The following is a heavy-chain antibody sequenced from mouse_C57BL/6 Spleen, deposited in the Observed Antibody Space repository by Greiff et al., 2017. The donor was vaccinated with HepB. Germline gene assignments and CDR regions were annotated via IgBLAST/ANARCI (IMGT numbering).Heavy chain of an antibody. J-gene: IGHJ2*01. CDR3: ARGGYYYGFDY. Sequence: QVQLQQSGPELVKPGASVKISCKASGYAFSSSWMNWVKQRPGKGLEWIGRIYPGDGDTNYNGKFKGKATLTADKSSSTAYMQLSSLTSEDSAVYFCARGGYYYGFDYWGQGTTLTVSS. CDR1: GYAFSSSW. CDR2: IYPGDGDT. D-gene: IGHD1-1*01. V-gene: IGHV1-82*01.